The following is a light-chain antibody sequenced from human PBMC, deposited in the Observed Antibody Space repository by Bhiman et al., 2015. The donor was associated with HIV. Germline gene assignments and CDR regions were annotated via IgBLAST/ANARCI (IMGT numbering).Light chain of an antibody. V-gene: IGLV1-51*01. Sequence: QSVLTQPPSVSAAPGQKVTISCSGSSSNIGNNYVSWYQQLPGTAPKLLIYDNDKRPSGIPDRFSGSKSGTSATLGITGLQTGDEADYYCTSYTTSSTVVFGGGTKVTVL. J-gene: IGLJ2*01. CDR2: DND. CDR3: TSYTTSSTVV. CDR1: SSNIGNNY.